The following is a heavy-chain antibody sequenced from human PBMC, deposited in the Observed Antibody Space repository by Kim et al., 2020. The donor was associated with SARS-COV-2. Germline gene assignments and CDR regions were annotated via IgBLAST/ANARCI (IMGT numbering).Heavy chain of an antibody. J-gene: IGHJ6*02. CDR2: ISYDGSNK. V-gene: IGHV3-30-3*01. Sequence: GGSLRLSCAASGFTFSSYAMHWVRQAPGKGLEWVAVISYDGSNKYYADSVKGRFTISRDNSKNTLYLQMNSLRAEDTAVYYCARDLYSSGWGQYYYYYYGMDVWGQGTTVTVS. CDR1: GFTFSSYA. D-gene: IGHD6-19*01. CDR3: ARDLYSSGWGQYYYYYYGMDV.